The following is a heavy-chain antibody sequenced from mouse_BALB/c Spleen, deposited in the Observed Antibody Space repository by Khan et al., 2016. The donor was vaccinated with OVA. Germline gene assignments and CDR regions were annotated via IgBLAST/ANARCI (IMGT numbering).Heavy chain of an antibody. CDR1: GFTFSDYG. V-gene: IGHV5-15*02. D-gene: IGHD1-2*01. CDR2: ISDLAYTI. CDR3: ARGGGTAAFAY. J-gene: IGHJ3*01. Sequence: EVELVESGGGLVQPGGSRKLSCAASGFTFSDYGMAWVRQAPGKGPEWVAFISDLAYTIYYGDAVTGRFTISRENAKNTLYLEMSSLRSEDTAIYYCARGGGTAAFAYWGLGTLVTVSA.